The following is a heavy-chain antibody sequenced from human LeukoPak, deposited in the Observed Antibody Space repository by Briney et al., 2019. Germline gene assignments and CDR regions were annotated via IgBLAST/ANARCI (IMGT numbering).Heavy chain of an antibody. D-gene: IGHD6-13*01. CDR1: GGSFSGYY. J-gene: IGHJ4*02. CDR2: INHSGST. CDR3: ARSHGFIAAAGTWYFDY. V-gene: IGHV4-34*01. Sequence: PSETLSLTCAVYGGSFSGYYWSWIRQPPGEGLEWIGEINHSGSTNYNPSLKSRVTISVDTSKNQFSLKLSSVTAADTAVYYCARSHGFIAAAGTWYFDYWGQGTLVTVSS.